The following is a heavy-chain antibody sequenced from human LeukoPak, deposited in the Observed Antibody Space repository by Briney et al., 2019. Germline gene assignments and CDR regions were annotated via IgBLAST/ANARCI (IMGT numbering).Heavy chain of an antibody. J-gene: IGHJ4*02. V-gene: IGHV4-30-4*01. D-gene: IGHD3-10*01. CDR3: ARDDYYGSGSYSL. Sequence: SETLSLTCTVSGVSINSGDYYWSWIRQPPGKGLEWIGYIYYSGSTYYNPSLKSRVTISVDTSKNQFSLKLSSVTAADTAVYYCARDDYYGSGSYSLWSQGTLVTVSS. CDR1: GVSINSGDYY. CDR2: IYYSGST.